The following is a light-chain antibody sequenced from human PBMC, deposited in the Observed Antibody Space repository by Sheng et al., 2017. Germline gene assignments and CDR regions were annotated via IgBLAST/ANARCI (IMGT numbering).Light chain of an antibody. J-gene: IGKJ1*01. CDR2: DAS. CDR3: QQSYYAPLT. V-gene: IGKV1-33*01. CDR1: QDISNY. Sequence: DIQMTQSPSSLSASVGDRVTITCQASQDISNYLNWYQQKPGKAPKLLIYDASNLETGVPSRFSGSGSGTDFTLTISTLQPEDFATYYCQQSYYAPLTFGQGTKVEIK.